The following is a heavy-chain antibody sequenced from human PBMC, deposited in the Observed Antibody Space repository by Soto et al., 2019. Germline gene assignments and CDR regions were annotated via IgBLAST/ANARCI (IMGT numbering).Heavy chain of an antibody. J-gene: IGHJ4*02. D-gene: IGHD3-16*02. V-gene: IGHV2-5*02. CDR1: GFSLTTSGVG. CDR2: IYWDDDK. CDR3: ALCMDGENYRD. Sequence: QITLKESGPTLVTPTQTLTLTCTFSGFSLTTSGVGVGWIRQPPGKAPEWLALIYWDDDKRYSPSLKSRLTITKDTSENQVVLKMTNMDPVDTATYYGALCMDGENYRDWGQGTLVTVSS.